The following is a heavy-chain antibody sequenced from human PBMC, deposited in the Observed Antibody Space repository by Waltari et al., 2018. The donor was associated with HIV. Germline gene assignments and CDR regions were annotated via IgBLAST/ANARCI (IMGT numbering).Heavy chain of an antibody. Sequence: QVQLQESGPGLVKPSQTLSLTCNVSGAPINSDNYYWAWIRQHPERGLECIGFVYYRGSTFSNPSFKSRATISVDTSKNQFSLKLTSMTAADTAVYYCARVLYWYFDLWGRGTLVTVSS. CDR1: GAPINSDNYY. CDR2: VYYRGST. CDR3: ARVLYWYFDL. J-gene: IGHJ2*01. V-gene: IGHV4-31*02.